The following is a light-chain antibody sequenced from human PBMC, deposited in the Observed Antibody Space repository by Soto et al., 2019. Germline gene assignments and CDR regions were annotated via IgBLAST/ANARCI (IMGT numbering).Light chain of an antibody. J-gene: IGLJ1*01. CDR2: EGT. V-gene: IGLV2-23*01. CDR1: SSDVGNYNL. Sequence: QSVLTQPAYVSGSPGQSITISCTGISSDVGNYNLVSWYQHHPGKAPKVMIYEGTKRPSGVSNRFSGSKSGNTASLTISGLQPEDEADYYCCSYAGISTFYVFGTGTKVTVL. CDR3: CSYAGISTFYV.